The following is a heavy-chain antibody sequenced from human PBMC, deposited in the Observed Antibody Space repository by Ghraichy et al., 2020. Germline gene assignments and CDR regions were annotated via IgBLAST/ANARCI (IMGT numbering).Heavy chain of an antibody. V-gene: IGHV5-51*01. CDR2: IFPGDSDM. Sequence: GGSLNISCKGSGYRFNTNWIAWVRQMPGKGLEWMGSIFPGDSDMRYSPSFRGQVTFSVDKSISTAYLQWSSLKSSDTAIYYCATLTGESGWFDPWGQGTLVTVSS. CDR3: ATLTGESGWFDP. J-gene: IGHJ5*02. D-gene: IGHD7-27*01. CDR1: GYRFNTNW.